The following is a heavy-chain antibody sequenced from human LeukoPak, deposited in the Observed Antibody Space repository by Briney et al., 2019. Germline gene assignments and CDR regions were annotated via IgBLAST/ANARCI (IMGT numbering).Heavy chain of an antibody. Sequence: ASVKVSCKASGGTFSSYAISWVRQAPGQGLEWMGGIIPIFGTANYAQKFQGRVTITADKSTSTAYMELSSLRSEDTAVYYCARDNSVEDTAWWFDPWGQGTLVTVSS. CDR2: IIPIFGTA. CDR1: GGTFSSYA. J-gene: IGHJ5*02. D-gene: IGHD4-23*01. V-gene: IGHV1-69*06. CDR3: ARDNSVEDTAWWFDP.